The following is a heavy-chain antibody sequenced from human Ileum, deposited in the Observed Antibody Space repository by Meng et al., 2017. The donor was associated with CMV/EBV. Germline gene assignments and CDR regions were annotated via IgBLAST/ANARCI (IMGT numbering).Heavy chain of an antibody. Sequence: GESLKISCAASGFTFSDYYMSWIRQAPGKGLEWVSYISSSGSTIYYADSVKGRFTISRDNAKNSLYLQMNSLRAEDTAVYYCARESAGGGAAATGGGSFDIWGQGTMVTVSS. V-gene: IGHV3-11*04. D-gene: IGHD6-13*01. CDR3: ARESAGGGAAATGGGSFDI. J-gene: IGHJ3*02. CDR2: ISSSGSTI. CDR1: GFTFSDYY.